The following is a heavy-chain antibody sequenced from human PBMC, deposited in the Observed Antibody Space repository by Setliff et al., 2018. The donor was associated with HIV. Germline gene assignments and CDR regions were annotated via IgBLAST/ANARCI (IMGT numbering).Heavy chain of an antibody. CDR3: ARDDLTADYYDSSGPFDY. CDR1: GYTFTSYA. J-gene: IGHJ4*02. CDR2: INAGNGNT. Sequence: ASVKVSCKASGYTFTSYAMHWVRQAPGQRLEWMGWINAGNGNTKYSQKFQGRVTITRDTSASTAYMELSSLRSEDTAVYYCARDDLTADYYDSSGPFDYWGQGTLVTVSS. D-gene: IGHD3-22*01. V-gene: IGHV1-3*01.